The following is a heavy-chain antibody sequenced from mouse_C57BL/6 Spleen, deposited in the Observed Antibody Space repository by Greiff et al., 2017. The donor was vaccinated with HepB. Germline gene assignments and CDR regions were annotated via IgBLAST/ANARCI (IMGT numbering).Heavy chain of an antibody. Sequence: EVQLQQSGPELVKPGASVKISCKASGYTFTDYYMNWVKQSHGKSLEWIGDINPNNGGTSYNQKFKGKATLTVDKSSSTAYMELRSLTSEDSAVYYCANGYFDVWGTGTTVTVSS. V-gene: IGHV1-26*01. CDR2: INPNNGGT. J-gene: IGHJ1*03. CDR3: ANGYFDV. CDR1: GYTFTDYY.